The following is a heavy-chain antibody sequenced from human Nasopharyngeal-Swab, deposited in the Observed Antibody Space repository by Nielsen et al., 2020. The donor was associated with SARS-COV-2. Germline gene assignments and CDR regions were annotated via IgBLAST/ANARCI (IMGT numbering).Heavy chain of an antibody. CDR2: IIPILGIA. Sequence: SVKVSCKASGYTFTGYYMHWVRQAPGQGLEWMGRIIPILGIANYAQKFQGRVTITADKSTSTAYMELSSLRSEDTAVYYCARGIPEGTLDFDLWGRGTLVTVSS. CDR1: GYTFTGYY. V-gene: IGHV1-69*04. J-gene: IGHJ2*01. CDR3: ARGIPEGTLDFDL.